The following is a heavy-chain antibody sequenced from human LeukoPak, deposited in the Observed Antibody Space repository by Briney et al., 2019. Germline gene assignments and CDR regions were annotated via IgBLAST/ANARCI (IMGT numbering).Heavy chain of an antibody. CDR2: IYYSGST. CDR3: AKDMGRGGSPRDPPTSEGMDV. Sequence: PSETLSLTCTVSGGSISSYYWSWIRQPPGKGLEWIGYIYYSGSTNYNPSLKSRVTISVDTSKNQFSLKLSSVTAADTAVYYCAKDMGRGGSPRDPPTSEGMDVWGQGTTVTVSS. J-gene: IGHJ6*02. V-gene: IGHV4-59*01. CDR1: GGSISSYY. D-gene: IGHD2-15*01.